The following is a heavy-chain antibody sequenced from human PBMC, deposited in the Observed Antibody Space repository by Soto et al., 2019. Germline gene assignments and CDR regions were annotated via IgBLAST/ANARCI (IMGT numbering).Heavy chain of an antibody. CDR3: ARLAAPYCSSTSCYPLALFDY. D-gene: IGHD2-2*01. CDR2: IYYSGST. CDR1: GGSISSYY. J-gene: IGHJ4*02. Sequence: PSETLSLTCTVSGGSISSYYWSWIRQPPGKGLEWIGYIYYSGSTNYNPSLKSRVTISVDTSKNQFSLKLSSVTAADTAVYYCARLAAPYCSSTSCYPLALFDYWGKGTLVTVSS. V-gene: IGHV4-59*08.